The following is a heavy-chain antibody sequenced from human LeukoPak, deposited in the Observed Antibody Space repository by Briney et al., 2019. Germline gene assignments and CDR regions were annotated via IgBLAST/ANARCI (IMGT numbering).Heavy chain of an antibody. CDR3: ARSGKFSSGWGFDF. CDR1: GFTFSDYG. V-gene: IGHV3-21*01. J-gene: IGHJ4*02. CDR2: ISSLSSNI. Sequence: PGGSLRLSCAASGFTFSDYGMNWVRQAPGKGLEWVSSISSLSSNIYYADSMKGRITVSRDNARNSVDLQMNSLRVEDTAVYYCARSGKFSSGWGFDFWGQGILVTVS. D-gene: IGHD6-19*01.